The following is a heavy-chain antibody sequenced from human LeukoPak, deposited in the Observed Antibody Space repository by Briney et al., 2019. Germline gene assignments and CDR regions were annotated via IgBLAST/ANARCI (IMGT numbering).Heavy chain of an antibody. CDR1: GDSVSSKSAA. CDR2: TYYRSKWYN. V-gene: IGHV6-1*01. CDR3: ASLPPASDAFDI. J-gene: IGHJ3*02. Sequence: SQTLSLTCAFSGDSVSSKSAAWNWIRQSPSRGLEWLGRTYYRSKWYNDYAVSGKSRITINPDTFKIQFSLQLNSVTPEDTAVYYCASLPPASDAFDIWGPGTLVTVSS.